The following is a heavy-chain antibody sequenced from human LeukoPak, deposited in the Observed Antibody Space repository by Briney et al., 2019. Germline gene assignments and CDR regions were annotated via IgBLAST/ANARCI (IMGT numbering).Heavy chain of an antibody. CDR3: ARDRGARDGYNRELDY. CDR2: IWYDGSNK. V-gene: IGHV3-33*01. D-gene: IGHD5-24*01. J-gene: IGHJ4*02. CDR1: GFTFSSYG. Sequence: PGRSLRLSCAASGFTFSSYGMHWVRQAPGKGLEWVAVIWYDGSNKYYADSVKGRFTISRDNAKNTLYLQMNSLRAEDTAVYYCARDRGARDGYNRELDYWGQGTLVTVSS.